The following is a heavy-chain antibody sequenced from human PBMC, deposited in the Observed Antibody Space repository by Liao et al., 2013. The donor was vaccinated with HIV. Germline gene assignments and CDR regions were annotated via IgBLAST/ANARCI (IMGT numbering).Heavy chain of an antibody. V-gene: IGHV4-39*07. CDR1: GGSISSSSYY. J-gene: IGHJ4*02. CDR3: ARDRRCSGTSCLYYFDY. CDR2: IYYSGST. D-gene: IGHD2-2*01. Sequence: QLQLQESGPGLVKPSETLSLTCTVSGGSISSSSYYWGWIRQPPGKGLEWIGTIYYSGSTNYNPSLKSRVTISVDTSKNQFSLKLSSVTAADTAVYYCARDRRCSGTSCLYYFDYWGQGTLVTVSS.